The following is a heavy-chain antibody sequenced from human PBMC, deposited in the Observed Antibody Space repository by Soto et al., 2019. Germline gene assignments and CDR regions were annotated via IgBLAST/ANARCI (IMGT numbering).Heavy chain of an antibody. CDR3: ARDLTWNQADY. CDR2: INTDGSNT. CDR1: GFTFSSHW. Sequence: GGSLRLSCSASGFTFSSHWMHWVRQGPEKGLLWVSRINTDGSNTNYADSVKGRFTISRDNARNTLYLQMNSLRVEDTAVYYCARDLTWNQADYWGQGTLVTVSS. J-gene: IGHJ4*02. D-gene: IGHD1-1*01. V-gene: IGHV3-74*01.